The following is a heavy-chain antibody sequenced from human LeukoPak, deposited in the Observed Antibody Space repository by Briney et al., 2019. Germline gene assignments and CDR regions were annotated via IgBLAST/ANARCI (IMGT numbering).Heavy chain of an antibody. CDR1: GGSISSSSYY. J-gene: IGHJ6*03. Sequence: SETLSLTCTVSGGSISSSSYYWGWIRQPPGKGLEWIGSIYDSGGTYYNPSLKSRVTISVDTSKNQFSLKLSSVTAADTAVYYCARERGIAARRRGSVDYYYYYMDVWGKGTTVTVSS. CDR2: IYDSGGT. CDR3: ARERGIAARRRGSVDYYYYYMDV. D-gene: IGHD6-6*01. V-gene: IGHV4-39*07.